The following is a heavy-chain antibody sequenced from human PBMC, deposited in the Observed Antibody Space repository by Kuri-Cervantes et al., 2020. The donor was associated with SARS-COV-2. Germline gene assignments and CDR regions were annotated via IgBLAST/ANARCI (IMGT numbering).Heavy chain of an antibody. CDR1: GFTFSSYW. V-gene: IGHV3-11*04. CDR3: ARTEYSYGYEDPRSVY. CDR2: IGPSGTTK. D-gene: IGHD5-18*01. J-gene: IGHJ4*02. Sequence: GGSLRLSCAASGFTFSSYWMGWIRQAPGKGLELVSNIGPSGTTKYYADSVKGRFTISRGNAKNYMYLQMNSLRAEDTAVYYRARTEYSYGYEDPRSVYWGQGTLVTVSS.